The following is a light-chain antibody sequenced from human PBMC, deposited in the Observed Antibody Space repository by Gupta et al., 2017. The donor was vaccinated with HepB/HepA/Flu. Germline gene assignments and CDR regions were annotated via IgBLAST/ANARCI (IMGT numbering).Light chain of an antibody. CDR2: LNSDGSH. Sequence: QAVLTQSPSPSASVAASVKLTCTLSRGNINYANAWHQQQPETGPRFLMKLNSDGSHSRGDGTHDCFSGSSSGTERNLTISSDQAEDEYDYYCQTWGTDIQVFGGGTKLTVL. J-gene: IGLJ2*01. CDR3: QTWGTDIQV. CDR1: RGNINYA. V-gene: IGLV4-69*01.